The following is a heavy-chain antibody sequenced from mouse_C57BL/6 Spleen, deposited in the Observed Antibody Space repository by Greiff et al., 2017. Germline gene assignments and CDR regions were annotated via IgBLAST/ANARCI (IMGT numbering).Heavy chain of an antibody. CDR2: INPSSGYT. CDR1: GYTFTSYW. J-gene: IGHJ2*01. CDR3: AGFDTTVYYFDY. D-gene: IGHD1-1*01. Sequence: VQLQQSGAELAKPGASVKLSCKASGYTFTSYWMHWVKQRPGQGLEWIGYINPSSGYTKSNQKFKDKAKLPADKSSSTAYMQLSSLTYEDSAVYYCAGFDTTVYYFDYWGQGTTLTVSA. V-gene: IGHV1-7*01.